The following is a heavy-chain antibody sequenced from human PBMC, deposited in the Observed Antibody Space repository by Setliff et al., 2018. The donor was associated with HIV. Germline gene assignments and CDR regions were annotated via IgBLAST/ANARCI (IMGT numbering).Heavy chain of an antibody. J-gene: IGHJ3*02. CDR1: GYTFINFG. Sequence: ASLKVSCKASGYTFINFGIGWVRQAPGQGLEWMGWISAYNGNTNSAQRLQGRVTLTTDTSTSTAYMDLRSLRSDDTAVYFCARENEGDAFDIWGQGTMVTVSS. CDR2: ISAYNGNT. V-gene: IGHV1-18*01. D-gene: IGHD1-1*01. CDR3: ARENEGDAFDI.